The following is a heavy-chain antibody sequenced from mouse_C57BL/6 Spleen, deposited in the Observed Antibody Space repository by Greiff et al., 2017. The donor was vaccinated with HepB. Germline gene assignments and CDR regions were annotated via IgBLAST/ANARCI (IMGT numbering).Heavy chain of an antibody. J-gene: IGHJ1*03. D-gene: IGHD1-1*01. CDR3: ARDRRDYYGSSPHWYFDV. Sequence: EVKLMESGPGMVKPSQSLSLTCTVTGYSITSGYDWHWIRHFPGNKLEWMGYISYSGSTNYNPSLKSRISITHDTSKNHFFLKLNSVTTEDTATYYCARDRRDYYGSSPHWYFDVWGTGTTVTVSS. CDR1: GYSITSGYD. V-gene: IGHV3-1*01. CDR2: ISYSGST.